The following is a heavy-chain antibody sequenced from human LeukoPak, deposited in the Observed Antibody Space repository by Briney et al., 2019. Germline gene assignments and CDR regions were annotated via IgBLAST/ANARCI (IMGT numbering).Heavy chain of an antibody. CDR1: GFTFSSHS. J-gene: IGHJ4*02. Sequence: GGSLRLSCAASGFTFSSHSMSWVRQAPGKGLEWVSFISSSRSYIYYPDSVKGRFTISRDNAKSSLYLQMNSLRAEDTAVYYCARARGWNYWNDYWGQGTLVTVSS. CDR3: ARARGWNYWNDY. V-gene: IGHV3-21*01. CDR2: ISSSRSYI. D-gene: IGHD1-7*01.